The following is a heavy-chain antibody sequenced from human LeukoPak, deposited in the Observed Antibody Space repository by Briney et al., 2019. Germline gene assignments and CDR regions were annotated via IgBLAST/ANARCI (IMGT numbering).Heavy chain of an antibody. J-gene: IGHJ6*03. D-gene: IGHD3-3*01. CDR1: GFIFDDYG. Sequence: GGSLRLSCAASGFIFDDYGMSWVRQAPGKGLEWVSGIKWNGGSTGYADSVKGRFTISRDIAKNSLYLQMNSLRAEDTALYYCAREAISIFGVVNYYMDVWGKGTTVTVSS. CDR3: AREAISIFGVVNYYMDV. V-gene: IGHV3-20*04. CDR2: IKWNGGST.